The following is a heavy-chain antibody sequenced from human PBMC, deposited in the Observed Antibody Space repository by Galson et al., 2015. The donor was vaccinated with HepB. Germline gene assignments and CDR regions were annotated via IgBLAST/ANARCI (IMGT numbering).Heavy chain of an antibody. CDR1: GGSISTYC. CDR2: ILHTGNT. V-gene: IGHV4-59*12. CDR3: VRAPSRIVVTYFDL. D-gene: IGHD3-22*01. J-gene: IGHJ2*01. Sequence: ETLSLTCTVSGGSISTYCWSWIRQSPGRGLEWIGYILHTGNTNYSPSLKSRVTMSVDTSKNQFSLTLSSVTAADTAVYYCVRAPSRIVVTYFDLWGRGTLVTVSS.